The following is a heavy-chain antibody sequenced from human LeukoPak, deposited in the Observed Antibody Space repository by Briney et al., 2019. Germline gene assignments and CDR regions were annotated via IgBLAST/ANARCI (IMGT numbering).Heavy chain of an antibody. CDR3: ARAFWGSHSGVHYYYYMDV. CDR1: GDSIYSSRDY. Sequence: PSETLSLTCTVSGDSIYSSRDYWGWIRQPPGKGLEWIGIISNSGSTYYNPSLKSRVTISLETSKNQFFLKMSSVTAADTAVYYCARAFWGSHSGVHYYYYMDVWGKGTTVTVSS. V-gene: IGHV4-39*07. J-gene: IGHJ6*03. CDR2: ISNSGST. D-gene: IGHD3-16*01.